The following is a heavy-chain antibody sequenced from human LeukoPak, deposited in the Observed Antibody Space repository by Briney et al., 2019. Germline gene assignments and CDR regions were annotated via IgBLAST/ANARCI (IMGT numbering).Heavy chain of an antibody. CDR3: ARDGRYSGSYYSWFDP. D-gene: IGHD1-26*01. Sequence: ASVKVSCKASGYTFTSYGISWVRQAPGQGLEWMGWISAYNGNTNYAQKLRGRVTMTTDTSTSTAYMELRSLRSDDTAVYYCARDGRYSGSYYSWFDPWGQGTLVTVSS. CDR2: ISAYNGNT. V-gene: IGHV1-18*01. J-gene: IGHJ5*02. CDR1: GYTFTSYG.